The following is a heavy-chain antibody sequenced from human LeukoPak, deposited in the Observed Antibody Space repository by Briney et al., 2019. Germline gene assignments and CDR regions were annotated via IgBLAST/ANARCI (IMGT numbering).Heavy chain of an antibody. D-gene: IGHD2-21*02. J-gene: IGHJ4*02. CDR1: AFTFSTYG. V-gene: IGHV3-33*06. CDR3: AKDYCGGDCYTPPIGFNY. Sequence: GGSLRLSCAASAFTFSTYGMHWVRQAPGNGLEWVAVIWYDGSNKYYADSVKGRFTISRDNSRNMVYLQMNSLRAEDTAVYYCAKDYCGGDCYTPPIGFNYWGQGTLVTVSS. CDR2: IWYDGSNK.